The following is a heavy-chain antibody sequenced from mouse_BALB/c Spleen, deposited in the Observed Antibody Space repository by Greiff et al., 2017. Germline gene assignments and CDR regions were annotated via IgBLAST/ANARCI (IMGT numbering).Heavy chain of an antibody. CDR1: GYTFTSYW. D-gene: IGHD1-1*01. V-gene: IGHV1-87*01. J-gene: IGHJ2*01. Sequence: QVQLQQSGAELARPGASVKLSCKASGYTFTSYWMQWVKQRPGQGLEWIGAIYPGDGDTRYTQKFKGKATLTADKSSSTAYMQLSSLASEDSAVYYCAREWITTVVAPFDYWGQGTTLTVSS. CDR2: IYPGDGDT. CDR3: AREWITTVVAPFDY.